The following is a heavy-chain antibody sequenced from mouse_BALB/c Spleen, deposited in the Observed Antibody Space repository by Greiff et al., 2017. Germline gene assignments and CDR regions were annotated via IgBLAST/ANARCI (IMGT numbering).Heavy chain of an antibody. CDR3: ARQGGYSLDY. CDR1: GFTFSSYG. CDR2: INSNGGST. Sequence: EVMLVESGGGLVQPGGSLKLSCAASGFTFSSYGMSWVRQTPDKRLELVATINSNGGSTYYPDSVKGRFTISRDNAKNTLYLQMSSLKSEDTAMYYCARQGGYSLDYWGQGTTLTVSS. V-gene: IGHV5-6-3*01. D-gene: IGHD3-1*01. J-gene: IGHJ2*01.